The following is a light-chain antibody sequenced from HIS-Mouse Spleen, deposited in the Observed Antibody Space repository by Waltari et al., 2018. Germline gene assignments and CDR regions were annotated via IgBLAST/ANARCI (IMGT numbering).Light chain of an antibody. CDR2: EGS. CDR1: SSDVGSYNL. Sequence: QSALTQPASVSGSPGQSITISCPGTSSDVGSYNLVSWYQQNPGKAPKLMMYEGSKRPAGVSKRFSGSKSGNTASLTIAGLQAEDEADYYGCSYAGSSTVEVFGGGTKLTVL. V-gene: IGLV2-23*03. J-gene: IGLJ2*01. CDR3: CSYAGSSTVEV.